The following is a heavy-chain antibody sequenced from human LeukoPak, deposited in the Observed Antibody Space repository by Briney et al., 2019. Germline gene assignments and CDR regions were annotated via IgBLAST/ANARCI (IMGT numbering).Heavy chain of an antibody. Sequence: GGSLRLSCAASGFTFSSYEMNWVRRAPGKGLEWVSYISSSGSTIYYADSVKGRFTISRDNAKNSLYLQMNSLRAEDTAVYYCARADSITIFGVVTSNFDYWGQGTLVTVSS. CDR2: ISSSGSTI. CDR3: ARADSITIFGVVTSNFDY. D-gene: IGHD3-3*01. CDR1: GFTFSSYE. J-gene: IGHJ4*02. V-gene: IGHV3-48*03.